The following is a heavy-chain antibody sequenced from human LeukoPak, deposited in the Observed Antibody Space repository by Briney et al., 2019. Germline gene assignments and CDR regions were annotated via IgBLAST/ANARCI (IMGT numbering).Heavy chain of an antibody. J-gene: IGHJ3*02. V-gene: IGHV3-21*04. CDR2: ISSSNKYI. CDR1: GFTFSVYS. CDR3: VRATGYDARRYAFEI. D-gene: IGHD5-12*01. Sequence: PGGSLRLSCAASGFTFSVYSLNWVRQAPGKGLGWVSSISSSNKYIYYADSVKGRFTISRDNAKNSLLLQMNRLRPGDTALYYCVRATGYDARRYAFEIWGQGTMVTVSS.